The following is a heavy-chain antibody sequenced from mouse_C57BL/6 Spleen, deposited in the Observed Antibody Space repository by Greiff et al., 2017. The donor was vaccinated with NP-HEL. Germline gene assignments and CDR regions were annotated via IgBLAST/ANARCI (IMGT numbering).Heavy chain of an antibody. CDR1: GYTFTSYW. D-gene: IGHD1-1*01. J-gene: IGHJ1*03. CDR2: IHPNSGST. V-gene: IGHV1-64*01. CDR3: ARRVDSRSYNWDLDV. Sequence: QVQLQQPGAELVKPGASVKLSCKASGYTFTSYWMHWVKQRPGQGLEWIGMIHPNSGSTNYNEKFKSKATLTVDKSSSTAYMQLSSLTSEDSAVYYCARRVDSRSYNWDLDVWGTGTTVTVSS.